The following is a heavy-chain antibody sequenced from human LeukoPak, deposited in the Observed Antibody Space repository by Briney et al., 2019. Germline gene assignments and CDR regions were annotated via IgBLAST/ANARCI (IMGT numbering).Heavy chain of an antibody. Sequence: GGSLRLSCAASGFTFSSYAMSWVRQAPGRGLEWVSYISVRSDAIYYADSVKGRFTISRDNARNSLYLQMNSLRDEDTAVYYCARDSGGGYAMDVWGQGTTVTVSS. D-gene: IGHD3-10*01. V-gene: IGHV3-48*02. CDR3: ARDSGGGYAMDV. J-gene: IGHJ6*02. CDR2: ISVRSDAI. CDR1: GFTFSSYA.